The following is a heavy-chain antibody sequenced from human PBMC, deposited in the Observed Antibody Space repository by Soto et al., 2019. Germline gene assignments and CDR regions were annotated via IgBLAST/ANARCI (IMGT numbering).Heavy chain of an antibody. D-gene: IGHD6-13*01. Sequence: EVQLVESGGGLVQPGGSLRLSCAASGFTFSNYWMYWVRQAPGKGLVWVSRVNNDGTDTTHADSVKGRFTISRDNAENTLYLQKNTLRAEDTAVYYSARGGLQHALDVWGQGSTVTVPS. J-gene: IGHJ6*02. CDR3: ARGGLQHALDV. V-gene: IGHV3-74*03. CDR2: VNNDGTDT. CDR1: GFTFSNYW.